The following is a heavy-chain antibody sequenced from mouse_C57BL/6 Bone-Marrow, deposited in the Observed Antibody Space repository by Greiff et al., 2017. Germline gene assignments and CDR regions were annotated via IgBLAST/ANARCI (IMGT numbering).Heavy chain of an antibody. Sequence: EVKLMESEGGLVQPGSSMKLSCTASGFTFSDYYMAWVRQVPEKGLEWVANINYDGSSTYYLDSLKSRFIISRDNAKNILYLQMSSLKSEDTATYYCARDRGSTVESPYWYFDVWGTGTTVTVSS. CDR3: ARDRGSTVESPYWYFDV. CDR2: INYDGSST. D-gene: IGHD1-1*01. V-gene: IGHV5-16*01. J-gene: IGHJ1*03. CDR1: GFTFSDYY.